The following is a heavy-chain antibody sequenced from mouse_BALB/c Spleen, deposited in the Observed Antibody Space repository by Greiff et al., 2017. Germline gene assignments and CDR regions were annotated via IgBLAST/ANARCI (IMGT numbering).Heavy chain of an antibody. J-gene: IGHJ3*01. CDR1: GYTFSSYW. CDR2: ILPGSGST. CDR3: ARYGITTRFAY. V-gene: IGHV1-9*01. Sequence: QVQLQQSGAELMKPGASVKISCKATGYTFSSYWIEWVKQRPGHGLEWIGEILPGSGSTNYNEKFKGKATFTADTSSNTAYMQLSSLTSEDSAVYYCARYGITTRFAYWGQGTLVTVSA. D-gene: IGHD2-4*01.